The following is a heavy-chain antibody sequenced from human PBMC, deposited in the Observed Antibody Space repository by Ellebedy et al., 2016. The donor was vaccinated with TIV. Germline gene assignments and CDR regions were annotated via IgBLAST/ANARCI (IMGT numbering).Heavy chain of an antibody. CDR3: ARERVEWELRFDY. CDR2: ISYDGSNK. CDR1: GFTFSSYA. Sequence: GESLKISCAASGFTFSSYAMHWVRQAPGKGLEWVAVISYDGSNKYYADSVKGRFTISRDNSKNTLYLQMNSLRAEDTAVYYCARERVEWELRFDYWGQGTLVTVSS. V-gene: IGHV3-30-3*01. D-gene: IGHD1-26*01. J-gene: IGHJ4*02.